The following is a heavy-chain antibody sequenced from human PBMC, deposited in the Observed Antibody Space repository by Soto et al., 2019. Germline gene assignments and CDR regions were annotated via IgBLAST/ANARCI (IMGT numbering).Heavy chain of an antibody. CDR3: AKDESSGWYLFDY. D-gene: IGHD6-19*01. V-gene: IGHV3-30*18. CDR1: GFTFSSYG. J-gene: IGHJ4*02. CDR2: ISYDGSNK. Sequence: QVQLVESGVGVVQPGRSLRLSCAASGFTFSSYGMHWVRQAPGKGLEWVAVISYDGSNKYYADSVKGRFTISRDNSKNTLYLQMNSLRAEDTAVYYCAKDESSGWYLFDYWGQGTLVTVSS.